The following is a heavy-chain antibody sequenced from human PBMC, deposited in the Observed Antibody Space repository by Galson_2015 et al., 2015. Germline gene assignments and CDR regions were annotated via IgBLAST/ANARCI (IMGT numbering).Heavy chain of an antibody. D-gene: IGHD6-6*01. Sequence: SLRLSCAASGFTFSSYSMNWVRQAPGKGLEWVSSISSSSSYIYYADSVKGRFTISRDNAKNSLYLQMNSLRAEDTAVYYCARAARPNQYYFDYWGQGTLVTVSS. V-gene: IGHV3-21*01. J-gene: IGHJ4*02. CDR1: GFTFSSYS. CDR2: ISSSSSYI. CDR3: ARAARPNQYYFDY.